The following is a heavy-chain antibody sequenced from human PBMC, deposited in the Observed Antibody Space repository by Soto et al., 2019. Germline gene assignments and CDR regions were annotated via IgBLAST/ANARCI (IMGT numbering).Heavy chain of an antibody. Sequence: QVQLVQSGAEVKKPGSSVKVSCKASGGTFSSYTISWVRQAPGQGLEWMGRIIPILGIANYAQKFQGRVTITADKSTSTAYMELSSLRSEDTAVYYCARPPQRYYYCSGSPTENWYFDLWGRGTLVTVSS. D-gene: IGHD3-10*01. J-gene: IGHJ2*01. CDR3: ARPPQRYYYCSGSPTENWYFDL. CDR1: GGTFSSYT. V-gene: IGHV1-69*02. CDR2: IIPILGIA.